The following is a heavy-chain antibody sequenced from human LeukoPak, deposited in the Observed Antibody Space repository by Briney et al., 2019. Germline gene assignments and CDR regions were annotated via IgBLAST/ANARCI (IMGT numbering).Heavy chain of an antibody. CDR2: ISAYNSNT. V-gene: IGHV1-18*01. CDR1: GYTFTNYN. D-gene: IGHD2-15*01. J-gene: IGHJ4*02. CDR3: ARGGYFDS. Sequence: ASVKVSCRASGYTFTNYNIAWVRQAPGQGLEWVGWISAYNSNTKYAQKLQGRVTMTTDTSTSTAYMELRSLRFVDTAIYYCARGGYFDSWGQGTLVTVSS.